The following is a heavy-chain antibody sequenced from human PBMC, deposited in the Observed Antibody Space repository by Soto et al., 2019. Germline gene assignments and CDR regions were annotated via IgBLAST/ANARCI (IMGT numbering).Heavy chain of an antibody. CDR1: GFTFSNAW. CDR2: IKSKTDGGTT. J-gene: IGHJ3*02. V-gene: IGHV3-15*07. Sequence: EVQLVESGGGLVKPGGSLRLSCAASGFTFSNAWMNWVRQAPGKGLEWVGRIKSKTDGGTTDYAAPVKGRFTISRDDSKNTLYLQMNSLKTEDTAVYYCTTSYSSGWYAFDIWGQGTMVTVSS. D-gene: IGHD6-19*01. CDR3: TTSYSSGWYAFDI.